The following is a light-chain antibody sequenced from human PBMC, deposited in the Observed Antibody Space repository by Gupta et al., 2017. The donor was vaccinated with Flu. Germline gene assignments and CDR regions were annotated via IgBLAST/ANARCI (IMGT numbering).Light chain of an antibody. J-gene: IGLJ1*01. V-gene: IGLV1-40*01. Sequence: QSVLTQPPSVSGAPGRRVTISCTGSSSNIGADYYVHWYQQLPGTAPKLLIYRNSNRPSGVPDRFSGSKSGTSASLAITGLQAEDEADYYCQSYDNILSGYVFGTGTKVTVL. CDR1: SSNIGADYY. CDR3: QSYDNILSGYV. CDR2: RNS.